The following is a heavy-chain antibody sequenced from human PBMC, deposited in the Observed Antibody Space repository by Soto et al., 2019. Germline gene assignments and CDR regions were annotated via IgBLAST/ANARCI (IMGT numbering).Heavy chain of an antibody. D-gene: IGHD5-12*01. CDR3: ARHSSGYDS. V-gene: IGHV4-39*07. CDR1: GGSISSSSYY. J-gene: IGHJ5*02. Sequence: SETLSLTCTVSGGSISSSSYYWGWIRQPPGKGLEWIGSIYYSGITYYNPSLKSRVTISLDTSKNQFSLQMYYMTAPDTAVYYCARHSSGYDSWGRGTLVTVSS. CDR2: IYYSGIT.